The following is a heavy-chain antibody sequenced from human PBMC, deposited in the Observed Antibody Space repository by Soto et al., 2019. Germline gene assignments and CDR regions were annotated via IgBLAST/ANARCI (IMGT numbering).Heavy chain of an antibody. CDR1: GYRFIGYW. D-gene: IGHD1-26*01. Sequence: PGESLKISCKGSGYRFIGYWIGWVRQMPGKGLEWMGIIYPGDSDTRYSPSFQGQVTISVDKSISTAYLQWRSLKASDTGLYYCAGPRVEGADWGGFDIWGQGTTVTVSS. CDR2: IYPGDSDT. CDR3: AGPRVEGADWGGFDI. J-gene: IGHJ3*02. V-gene: IGHV5-51*01.